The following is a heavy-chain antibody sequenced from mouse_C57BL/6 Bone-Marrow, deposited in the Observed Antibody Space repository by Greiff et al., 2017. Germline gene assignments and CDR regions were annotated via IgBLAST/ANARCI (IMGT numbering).Heavy chain of an antibody. CDR2: IDPANGNT. CDR3: ARRDYYGSSLFDY. Sequence: VHVKQSVAELVRPGASVKLSCTASGFNIKNTYMHWVKQRPEQGLEWIGRIDPANGNTKYAPKFQGKATITADTSSNTAYLQLSSLTSEDTAIYYCARRDYYGSSLFDYWGQGTTLTVSS. CDR1: GFNIKNTY. V-gene: IGHV14-3*01. J-gene: IGHJ2*01. D-gene: IGHD1-1*01.